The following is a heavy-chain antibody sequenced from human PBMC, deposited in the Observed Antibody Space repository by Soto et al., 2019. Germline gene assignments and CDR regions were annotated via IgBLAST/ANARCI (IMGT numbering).Heavy chain of an antibody. D-gene: IGHD6-13*01. CDR2: ISKDGRNE. Sequence: QVQLVESGGGAVQPGRSLRLSCAASGFTFNRHAVHWVRQAPGKGLEWVAVISKDGRNEYYADSVKGRFTISRDNSKNTLYLQMNSLRAEDTAVYYCARDPTLYSNSWYAGHFDYWGQGTLVTVSS. CDR3: ARDPTLYSNSWYAGHFDY. V-gene: IGHV3-30*04. J-gene: IGHJ4*02. CDR1: GFTFNRHA.